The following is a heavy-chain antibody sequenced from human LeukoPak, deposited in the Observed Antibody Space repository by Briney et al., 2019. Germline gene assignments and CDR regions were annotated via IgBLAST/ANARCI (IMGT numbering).Heavy chain of an antibody. V-gene: IGHV4-39*01. CDR3: ARHFDNGDYKKTFDI. Sequence: SETLSLTCSVFGGSISSTTYYWVWIRQPPGKRLECIASIHYTGRAYYNPSLKSRVTISADTSKNHFSLKLSSVTAADTAVYYCARHFDNGDYKKTFDIWGQGTMVTVSS. CDR2: IHYTGRA. CDR1: GGSISSTTYY. J-gene: IGHJ3*02. D-gene: IGHD4-17*01.